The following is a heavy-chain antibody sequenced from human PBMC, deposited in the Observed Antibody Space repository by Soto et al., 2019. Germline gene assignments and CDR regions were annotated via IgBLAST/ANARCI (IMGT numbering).Heavy chain of an antibody. CDR3: ARGRVVGIGSSSWYVDY. CDR2: INHSGST. CDR1: GGSFSGYY. J-gene: IGHJ4*02. Sequence: LSLPCAVYGGSFSGYYWSWIRQPPGKGLEWIGEINHSGSTNYNPSLKSRVTISVDTSKNQFSLKLSSVTAADTAVYYCARGRVVGIGSSSWYVDYWGQGTLVTVSS. V-gene: IGHV4-34*01. D-gene: IGHD6-13*01.